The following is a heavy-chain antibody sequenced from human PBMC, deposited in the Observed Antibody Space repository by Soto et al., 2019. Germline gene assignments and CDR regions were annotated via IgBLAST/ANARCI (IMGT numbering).Heavy chain of an antibody. CDR3: VRGVGVDVVTATRSVFDY. J-gene: IGHJ4*02. V-gene: IGHV1-2*02. D-gene: IGHD2-21*02. CDR2: INPRNGDT. CDR1: GYTFTGNY. Sequence: QVQLVQSGAEVKKPGASVTVSCKVSGYTFTGNYMHWMRQAPGQGPEWLGWINPRNGDTDYVQQFQGQVTITRDTSISIAYRDLSRLTSDDTARYFCVRGVGVDVVTATRSVFDYWGQGTLLTVSS.